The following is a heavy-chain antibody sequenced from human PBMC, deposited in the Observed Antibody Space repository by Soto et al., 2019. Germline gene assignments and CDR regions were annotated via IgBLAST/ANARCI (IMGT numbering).Heavy chain of an antibody. V-gene: IGHV1-3*01. D-gene: IGHD1-1*01. CDR3: VRRHVSATVIYWFDP. Sequence: ASVQVSCKASGYTFTRYGIHWVRQAPAQRLEWMGGINAANGDTKYSPKFQGKVTITRDTSASTAYMELSSLRSKATAVYYCVRRHVSATVIYWFDPWGQGTLVTVSS. CDR2: INAANGDT. CDR1: GYTFTRYG. J-gene: IGHJ5*02.